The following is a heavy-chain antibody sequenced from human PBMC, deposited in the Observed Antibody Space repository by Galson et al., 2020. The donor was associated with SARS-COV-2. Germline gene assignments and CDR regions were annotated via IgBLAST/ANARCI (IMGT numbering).Heavy chain of an antibody. J-gene: IGHJ4*02. D-gene: IGHD7-27*01. CDR2: IYSAGSST. CDR3: ARGDMGNDYFDY. V-gene: IGHV3-74*01. CDR1: GFTFSSYW. Sequence: GGSLRLSCADSGFTFSSYWMHWVRQAPGKGLVWVSRIYSAGSSTSYADSVKGRFTISGDNAKNTLYLQMNSLRAEDTAVYYCARGDMGNDYFDYWGQGTLVTVSS.